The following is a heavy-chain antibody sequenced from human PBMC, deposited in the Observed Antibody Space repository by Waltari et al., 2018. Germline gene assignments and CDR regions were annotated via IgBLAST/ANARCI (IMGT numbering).Heavy chain of an antibody. V-gene: IGHV3-48*03. CDR1: GFTFSAYA. J-gene: IGHJ3*02. D-gene: IGHD5-12*01. CDR3: ARTGARWLQFAAFDI. Sequence: EVQLMESGGALVQPGGSLRLSCIASGFTFSAYAMNWVRQAPGKVLEWVSYISSSSSAIYYADSVKGRFTISRDNAKNSLYLEMKTLRAEDTAIYYCARTGARWLQFAAFDIWGQGTMVTVSS. CDR2: ISSSSSAI.